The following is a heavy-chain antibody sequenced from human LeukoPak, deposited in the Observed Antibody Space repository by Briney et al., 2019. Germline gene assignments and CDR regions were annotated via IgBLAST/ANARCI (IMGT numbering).Heavy chain of an antibody. CDR2: IIPILGIA. V-gene: IGHV1-69*04. Sequence: GASVKVSCKASGGTFSSYAISWVRQAPGQGLEWMGRIIPILGIANYAQKFQGRVTITADKSTSTAYMELSSLRSEDTAVYYCARDAGTTVVTPRGPYAFDIWGQGTMVTVSS. CDR3: ARDAGTTVVTPRGPYAFDI. D-gene: IGHD4-17*01. J-gene: IGHJ3*02. CDR1: GGTFSSYA.